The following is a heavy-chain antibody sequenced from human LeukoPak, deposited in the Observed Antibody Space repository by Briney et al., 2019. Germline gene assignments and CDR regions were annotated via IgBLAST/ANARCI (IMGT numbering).Heavy chain of an antibody. J-gene: IGHJ4*02. Sequence: TGGSLRLSCAASGFIFSSYGMHWVRQAPGKGLEWVAVTWYDGSNKYYADAVKGRFTISRDNSKNTLYLQMNSLRAEVTAVYFCARDHGDYSGKDYWGQGTLVTVSS. CDR2: TWYDGSNK. V-gene: IGHV3-33*01. D-gene: IGHD4-17*01. CDR1: GFIFSSYG. CDR3: ARDHGDYSGKDY.